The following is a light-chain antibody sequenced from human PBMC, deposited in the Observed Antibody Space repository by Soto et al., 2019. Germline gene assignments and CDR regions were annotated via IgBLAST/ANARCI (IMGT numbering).Light chain of an antibody. Sequence: EIVMTQSPATLSVSPGERATLSCRASQSVGSSLAWYQQKPGQTPRLLIYAASTRATGIPARVSGSGSGAEFTLTISSLQSEDFAVYYCQQYNNWPHLTFGGGTKVEIK. J-gene: IGKJ4*01. CDR2: AAS. CDR3: QQYNNWPHLT. CDR1: QSVGSS. V-gene: IGKV3-15*01.